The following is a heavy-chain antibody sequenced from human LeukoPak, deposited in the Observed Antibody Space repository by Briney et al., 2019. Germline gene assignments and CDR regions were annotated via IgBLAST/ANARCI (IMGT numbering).Heavy chain of an antibody. Sequence: GGSLRLSCVASGFIFGDYWMRWVRQAPGKGLEWVSSISSSSSYIYYADSVKGRFTISRDNAKNSLYLQMNSLRAEDTAVYYCARGRDNYFDYWGQGTLVTVSS. CDR1: GFIFGDYW. D-gene: IGHD2-15*01. V-gene: IGHV3-21*01. CDR3: ARGRDNYFDY. CDR2: ISSSSSYI. J-gene: IGHJ4*02.